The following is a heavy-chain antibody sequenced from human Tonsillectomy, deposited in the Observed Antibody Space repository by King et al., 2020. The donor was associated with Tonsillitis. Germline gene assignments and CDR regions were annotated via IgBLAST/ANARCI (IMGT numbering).Heavy chain of an antibody. CDR3: ARVREVCSGTSCTPDWFDP. Sequence: QVQLQESGPGLVKPSETLSLTCTVSGGSISSSSYYWGWLRQPPGKGLEWIGNIFYSESTYYNPSLKSRVIISVDTSKNQFSLKLSSVTAADTAVYYCARVREVCSGTSCTPDWFDPWGQGTLVTVSS. V-gene: IGHV4-39*07. CDR1: GGSISSSSYY. J-gene: IGHJ5*02. D-gene: IGHD2-2*01. CDR2: IFYSEST.